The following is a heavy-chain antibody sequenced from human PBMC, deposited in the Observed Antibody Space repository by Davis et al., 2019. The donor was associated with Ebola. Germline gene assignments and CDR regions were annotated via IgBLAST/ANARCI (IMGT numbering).Heavy chain of an antibody. Sequence: GGSLRLSCAASGFTFSDSAMHWVRQASGRGLEWVGRIISKANSYATTYAASVKGRFTISRDDSKNTAYLQMNSLKMDDTAVYYCTNRKNEYWGQGTLVTVSS. CDR2: IISKANSYAT. CDR1: GFTFSDSA. V-gene: IGHV3-73*01. CDR3: TNRKNEY. J-gene: IGHJ4*02.